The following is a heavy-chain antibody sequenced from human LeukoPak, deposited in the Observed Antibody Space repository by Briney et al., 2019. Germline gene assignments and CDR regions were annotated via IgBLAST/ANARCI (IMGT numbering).Heavy chain of an antibody. J-gene: IGHJ5*02. CDR2: IHYTGST. D-gene: IGHD3-10*01. CDR3: ARGGYYGSGNDFRFDP. Sequence: SETLSLTCTVPGGSISSYYWSWIRQSPGKGLECIGYIHYTGSTNYNPSLKSRVTISVETTKNQFSLKLKSVTAADTAVYYCARGGYYGSGNDFRFDPWGQGTLVTVSS. V-gene: IGHV4-59*01. CDR1: GGSISSYY.